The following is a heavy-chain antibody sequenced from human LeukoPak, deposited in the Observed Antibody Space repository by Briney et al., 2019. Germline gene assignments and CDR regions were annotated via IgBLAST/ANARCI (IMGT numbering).Heavy chain of an antibody. CDR2: INHSGSP. D-gene: IGHD2-15*01. Sequence: SETLSLTCAVYGGSFSGNYWSWIRQPPGKGLEWIGEINHSGSPIYNPTLKSRVTISVDTSKNQFSLKLSSVTAADTAVYYCAREPGYCSGGSCYGGWFDPWGQGTLVTVSS. CDR1: GGSFSGNY. CDR3: AREPGYCSGGSCYGGWFDP. V-gene: IGHV4-34*01. J-gene: IGHJ5*02.